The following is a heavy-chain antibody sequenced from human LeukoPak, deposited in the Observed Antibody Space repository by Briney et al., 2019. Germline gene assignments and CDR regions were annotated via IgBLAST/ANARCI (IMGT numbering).Heavy chain of an antibody. V-gene: IGHV4-61*02. Sequence: SETLSLTCTVSGDSISSGSYYWSWIRQPAGTGLEWIGRIHIRGTTNYNPSLKRRVTISVDTSKNQFSLKLTSVTAADPAVYSCARDPQPYMSGWDPAPKWGQGALVTVSS. J-gene: IGHJ4*02. CDR2: IHIRGTT. CDR1: GDSISSGSYY. D-gene: IGHD6-19*01. CDR3: ARDPQPYMSGWDPAPK.